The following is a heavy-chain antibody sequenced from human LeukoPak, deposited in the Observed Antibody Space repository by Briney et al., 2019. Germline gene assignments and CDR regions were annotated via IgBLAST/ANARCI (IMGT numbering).Heavy chain of an antibody. CDR2: IYYSGST. D-gene: IGHD1-26*01. CDR1: GGSLSSSSYY. Sequence: SETLSLTCTVSGGSLSSSSYYWGWIRQPPGKGLEWIGSIYYSGSTYYKSSLKSRVTVSVGTSKNQFSLKLSSVTAADTAVYYCASLRERSYYARGFDYWGQGTLVTVSS. V-gene: IGHV4-39*01. J-gene: IGHJ4*02. CDR3: ASLRERSYYARGFDY.